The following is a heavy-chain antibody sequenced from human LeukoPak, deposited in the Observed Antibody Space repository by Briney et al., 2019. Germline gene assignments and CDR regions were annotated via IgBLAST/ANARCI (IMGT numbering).Heavy chain of an antibody. CDR2: FSSSSSYV. D-gene: IGHD3-10*01. CDR3: ARDTSTMVRGPVMDV. V-gene: IGHV3-21*01. J-gene: IGHJ6*04. CDR1: GFTFSRYS. Sequence: GGSLRLSCAASGFTFSRYSMNWVRQVPGKGLEWVSSFSSSSSYVYYADSVQGRFTISRDNAKNSLYLQMNSLRAEDTAVYYCARDTSTMVRGPVMDVWGKGTTVTVSS.